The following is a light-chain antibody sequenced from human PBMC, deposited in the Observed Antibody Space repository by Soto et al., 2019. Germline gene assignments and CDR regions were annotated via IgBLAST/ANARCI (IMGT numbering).Light chain of an antibody. Sequence: ETVMTQSPATLSVSPGEGATLSCRATESINQNLAWYQQKPGQAPRLLIHGASYRATGIPDRFSGRGSGPEFTLAISRLQSEDFAVYYCQQYNTWPLTFGGGTKVEIK. CDR2: GAS. CDR3: QQYNTWPLT. J-gene: IGKJ4*01. V-gene: IGKV3-15*01. CDR1: ESINQN.